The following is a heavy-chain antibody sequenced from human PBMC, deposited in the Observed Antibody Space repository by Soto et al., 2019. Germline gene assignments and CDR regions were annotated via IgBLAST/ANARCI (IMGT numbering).Heavy chain of an antibody. CDR2: IYWDDDD. D-gene: IGHD3-9*01. Sequence: SGPTLVNPTQTLTLTCTFSGFSLNTRGVGVGWIRQPPGKALEWLALIYWDDDDRYSPSLKSRVTITKDSSKNQVVLTMTNMGPLATGTYYCSHADGVVTRYFGGLDSRGRGTLVTVSS. CDR3: SHADGVVTRYFGGLDS. J-gene: IGHJ4*02. V-gene: IGHV2-5*02. CDR1: GFSLNTRGVG.